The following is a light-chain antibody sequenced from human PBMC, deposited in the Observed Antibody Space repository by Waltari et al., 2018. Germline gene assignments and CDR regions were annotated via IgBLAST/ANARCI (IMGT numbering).Light chain of an antibody. CDR2: RHN. CDR3: AAWDDRLSVWM. CDR1: NDNVGNQG. V-gene: IGLV10-54*04. Sequence: QAGLTQPPSVSKGLKQTATLTCTGNNDNVGNQGASWLQQHRGNPPKLLSYRHNKRPSGVSERFSASMSGNTASLTITGLQPEDEADYYCAAWDDRLSVWMFGGGTKLTVL. J-gene: IGLJ3*02.